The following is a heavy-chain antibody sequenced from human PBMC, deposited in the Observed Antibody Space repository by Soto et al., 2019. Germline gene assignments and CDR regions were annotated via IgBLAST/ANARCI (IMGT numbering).Heavy chain of an antibody. CDR2: IYDSGST. V-gene: IGHV4-4*02. CDR1: GGSISSSNW. Sequence: QVQLQEPGPGLVEPSGTLSLTCAVSGGSISSSNWWSWVRQPPGKGLEWIGEIYDSGSTNYNPSLKSRVTISVDKSKKEVSLKLSSVTAAYPAVYYCARFKYLWWSYRYNAFDFWGRGTMVTVSS. J-gene: IGHJ3*01. CDR3: ARFKYLWWSYRYNAFDF. D-gene: IGHD3-16*02.